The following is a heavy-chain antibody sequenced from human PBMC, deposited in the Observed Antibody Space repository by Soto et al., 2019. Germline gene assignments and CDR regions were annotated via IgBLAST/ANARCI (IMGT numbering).Heavy chain of an antibody. V-gene: IGHV1-18*01. CDR1: GYTFTSYG. CDR3: ARDPSSSLYYGMDV. CDR2: ISAYNGNT. J-gene: IGHJ6*02. Sequence: GASVKVSCKASGYTFTSYGISWVRQAPGQGLEWMGWISAYNGNTNYAQKLQGRVTMTTDTSTSTAYMELRSLRSDDTAVYYCARDPSSSLYYGMDVSGQGTTDIVSS. D-gene: IGHD6-6*01.